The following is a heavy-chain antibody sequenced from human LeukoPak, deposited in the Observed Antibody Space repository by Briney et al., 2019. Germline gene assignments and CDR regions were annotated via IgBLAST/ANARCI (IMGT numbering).Heavy chain of an antibody. CDR3: ASPVTTYYYYGMDV. V-gene: IGHV3-74*01. D-gene: IGHD4-17*01. Sequence: GGSLRLSCAASGFTFSSYWMHWVRHAPGKGLVWVSRINSDGSSTSYADSVKGRFTISRDNAKNTLYLQMNSLRAEDTAVYYCASPVTTYYYYGMDVWGQGTTVTVSS. CDR1: GFTFSSYW. J-gene: IGHJ6*02. CDR2: INSDGSST.